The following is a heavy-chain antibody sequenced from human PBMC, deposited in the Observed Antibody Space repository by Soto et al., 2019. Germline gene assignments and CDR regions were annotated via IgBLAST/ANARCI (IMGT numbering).Heavy chain of an antibody. Sequence: GESLKISCKGSGYSFTSYWISWVRQMPGKGLEWMGRIDPSDSYTNYSPSFQGHVTISADKSISTAYLQWSSPKASDTAMYYCARQQQQLVRIGDGMDVWGQGTTVTVSS. CDR2: IDPSDSYT. D-gene: IGHD6-13*01. CDR3: ARQQQQLVRIGDGMDV. J-gene: IGHJ6*02. V-gene: IGHV5-10-1*01. CDR1: GYSFTSYW.